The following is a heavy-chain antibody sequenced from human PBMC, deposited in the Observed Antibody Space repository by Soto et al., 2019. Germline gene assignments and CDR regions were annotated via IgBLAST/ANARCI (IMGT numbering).Heavy chain of an antibody. J-gene: IGHJ4*02. D-gene: IGHD3-22*01. Sequence: EVQLLESGGGLVQPGGSLRLSCAASGFTFSSYAMSWVRQAPGKGLEWVSAISGSGGSTYYADSVKGRFTISRDNAKNSLYLQMNSLRAEDTAVYYCARGGDDSNGYSTKPFDYWGQGTLLNVFS. CDR1: GFTFSSYA. CDR3: ARGGDDSNGYSTKPFDY. V-gene: IGHV3-23*01. CDR2: ISGSGGST.